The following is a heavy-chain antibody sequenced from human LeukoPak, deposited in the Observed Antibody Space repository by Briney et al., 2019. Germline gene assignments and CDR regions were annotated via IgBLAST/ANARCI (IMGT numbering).Heavy chain of an antibody. D-gene: IGHD3-3*01. CDR1: GFTFSHYG. J-gene: IGHJ3*02. CDR3: ATSYDFWSGYYITQEGAFDI. Sequence: PGGSLRLSCAASGFTFSHYGIHWVRQAPGKGLEWVAFIRLDGTNKYYADSVKGRFTISRDNAKKTLYLQMSSLRAEDTAVYYCATSYDFWSGYYITQEGAFDIWGQGTMVTVSS. V-gene: IGHV3-30*02. CDR2: IRLDGTNK.